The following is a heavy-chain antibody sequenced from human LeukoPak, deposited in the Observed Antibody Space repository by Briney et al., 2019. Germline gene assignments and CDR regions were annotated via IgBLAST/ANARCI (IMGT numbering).Heavy chain of an antibody. CDR2: INPNSGGT. CDR1: GYTFTDYY. Sequence: ASVTVSCKASGYTFTDYYMHWVRQAPGQGLEWMGWINPNSGGTNYAQKFQGRVTMTRDTSISTAYMELSRLRSDDTAVYYCARDQRYSSAWYDEGGYYFDYWGQGTPVTVSS. J-gene: IGHJ4*02. V-gene: IGHV1-2*02. CDR3: ARDQRYSSAWYDEGGYYFDY. D-gene: IGHD6-19*01.